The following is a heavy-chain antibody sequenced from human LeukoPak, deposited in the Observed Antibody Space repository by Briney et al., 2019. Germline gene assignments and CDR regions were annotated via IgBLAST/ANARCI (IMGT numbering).Heavy chain of an antibody. V-gene: IGHV4-59*01. CDR2: ISYSGST. Sequence: SETLSLTCTVSGVSISSYYWSWIRQPPGKGLEWIWYISYSGSTNYNPSLKSRVTISVDTSKNQFSLQLSSVTAEDTGVYYCAGGRTYYFDYWGQGTLVTVSS. D-gene: IGHD1/OR15-1a*01. CDR3: AGGRTYYFDY. CDR1: GVSISSYY. J-gene: IGHJ4*02.